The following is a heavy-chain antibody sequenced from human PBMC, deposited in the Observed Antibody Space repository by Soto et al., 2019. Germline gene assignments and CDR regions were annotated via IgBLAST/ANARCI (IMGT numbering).Heavy chain of an antibody. CDR2: ISWNSQSI. J-gene: IGHJ5*01. CDR1: GFTFDDYA. D-gene: IGHD2-15*01. Sequence: EVQLVESGGGLVQPGTSLRLSYATSGFTFDDYAMHWVRQAPGKGLEWVSGISWNSQSIGYADSVKGRFTISRDYAKKSLFLHLSSLRPEDTAVYFCAKAAGLRYLDSWGQGTLVTVSS. CDR3: AKAAGLRYLDS. V-gene: IGHV3-9*01.